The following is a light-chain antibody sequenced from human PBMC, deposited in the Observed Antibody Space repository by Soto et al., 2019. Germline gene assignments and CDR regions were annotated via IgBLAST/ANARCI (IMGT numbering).Light chain of an antibody. J-gene: IGKJ1*01. Sequence: IQMAQRSSTLAASVGDRVTLTCRASQSISDSLAWYQQKPGKAPDLLISDVSKLERGVPSKFSGSGSGTEFTLTISSLQPDDFATYYCQQYDSYPWTFGQGTKVDIK. CDR2: DVS. CDR1: QSISDS. V-gene: IGKV1-5*01. CDR3: QQYDSYPWT.